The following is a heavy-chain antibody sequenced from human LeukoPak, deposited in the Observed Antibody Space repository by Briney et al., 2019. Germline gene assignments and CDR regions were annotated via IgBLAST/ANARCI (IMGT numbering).Heavy chain of an antibody. D-gene: IGHD2-2*02. V-gene: IGHV1-3*01. CDR1: GYTFTSYA. J-gene: IGHJ5*02. CDR2: INAGNGNT. CDR3: ARGGIVVLPAGIPHNWFDP. Sequence: ASVKVSCKASGYTFTSYAMHWVRQAPGQRLEWMGWINAGNGNTKYSQKFQGRVTITRDTSASTAYMELSSLRSEDTAVYYCARGGIVVLPAGIPHNWFDPWGQGTLVTVSS.